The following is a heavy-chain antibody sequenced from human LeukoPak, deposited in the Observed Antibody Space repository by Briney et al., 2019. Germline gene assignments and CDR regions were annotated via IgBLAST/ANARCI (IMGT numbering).Heavy chain of an antibody. Sequence: SQTLSLTCTVSGGYISSGDYYWSWIRQPPGKGMERIGYIYYSGSTNYSPSLKSRVTISVDTSKNQVSLKLSSVTAADTAVYYCARGSWTEGADSSGYWDAFDIWGQGTMVTVSS. CDR1: GGYISSGDYY. CDR2: IYYSGST. V-gene: IGHV4-30-4*08. J-gene: IGHJ3*02. D-gene: IGHD3-22*01. CDR3: ARGSWTEGADSSGYWDAFDI.